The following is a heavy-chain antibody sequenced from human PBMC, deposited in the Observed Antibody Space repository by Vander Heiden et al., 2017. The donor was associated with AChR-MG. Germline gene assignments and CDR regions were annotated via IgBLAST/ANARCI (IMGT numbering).Heavy chain of an antibody. V-gene: IGHV3-48*01. D-gene: IGHD3-22*01. CDR3: ATSSGYYSTDAFDL. J-gene: IGHJ3*01. CDR2: ISSNSADI. CDR1: GPLLSAYA. Sequence: DVQLVEPGGDLVQPGGSLRLPCQVSGPLLSAYAMNWVRQAPGKGLEWVSYISSNSADIYYADSVKGRFTISRDNAGSSLFLQMSSLKVDDTAVYYCATSSGYYSTDAFDLWGRGTMVTVSS.